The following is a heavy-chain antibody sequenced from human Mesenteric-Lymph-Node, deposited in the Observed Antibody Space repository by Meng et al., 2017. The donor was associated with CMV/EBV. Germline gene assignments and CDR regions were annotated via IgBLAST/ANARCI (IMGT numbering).Heavy chain of an antibody. D-gene: IGHD4-17*01. CDR1: SGSISTYY. CDR3: ARDRGDYYLDY. J-gene: IGHJ4*02. CDR2: IYYSGRT. Sequence: GSLRLSCTVSSGSISTYYWNWIRQPPGKGLEWIGYIYYSGRTNYNSSLKSRVTISLDTSKNQFALKLSSVTAADTAVYYCARDRGDYYLDYWGQGMLVTVSS. V-gene: IGHV4-59*01.